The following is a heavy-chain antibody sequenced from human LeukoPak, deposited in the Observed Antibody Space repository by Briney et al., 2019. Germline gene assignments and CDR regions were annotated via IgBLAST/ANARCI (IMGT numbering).Heavy chain of an antibody. V-gene: IGHV1-69*13. J-gene: IGHJ6*02. CDR2: IIPIFGTA. D-gene: IGHD3-22*01. CDR1: GGTFSSYA. Sequence: SVTVSCKAYGGTFSSYAISWVRQAPGQGLEWMGGIIPIFGTANYAQKFQGRVTITADESTSTAYMELSSLRSEDTAVYYCARARIVVVPPEGLTYYYYYCGMDVWGQGTTVTVSS. CDR3: ARARIVVVPPEGLTYYYYYCGMDV.